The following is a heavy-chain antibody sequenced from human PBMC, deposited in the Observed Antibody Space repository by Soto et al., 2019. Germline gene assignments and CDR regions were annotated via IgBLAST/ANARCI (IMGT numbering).Heavy chain of an antibody. CDR1: WFTCISYA. D-gene: IGHD2-15*01. CDR3: AKDTLGYCSGGSCYPFDY. V-gene: IGHV3-23*01. CDR2: ISGSVGST. J-gene: IGHJ4*02. Sequence: GGSLRLSIAYSWFTCISYATSWVRQAPWKGLEWVSAISGSVGSTYYADSVKGRFTISRDNSKNTLYLQMNSLRAEDTAVYYCAKDTLGYCSGGSCYPFDYWGQGTLVTVSS.